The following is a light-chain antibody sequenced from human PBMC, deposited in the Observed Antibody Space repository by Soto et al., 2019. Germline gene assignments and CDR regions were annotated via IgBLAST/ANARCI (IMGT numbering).Light chain of an antibody. CDR3: QQYNNWPLFT. CDR2: GAS. V-gene: IGKV3-15*01. Sequence: EIVMTQSPATLSVSPVERATLSCRASQSVRSNVAWYQQKPGQARRLLIYGASTRATGIPARFSGSGSGTEFTLTISSLQSEDFSVYYCQQYNNWPLFTFGPGTNVDIK. J-gene: IGKJ3*01. CDR1: QSVRSN.